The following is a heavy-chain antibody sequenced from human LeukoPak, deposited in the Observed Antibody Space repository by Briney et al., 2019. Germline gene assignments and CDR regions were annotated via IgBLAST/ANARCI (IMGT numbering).Heavy chain of an antibody. CDR3: ARLTEFERGIYSSRNDY. V-gene: IGHV3-30*02. CDR2: IRYDGSNK. D-gene: IGHD5-12*01. CDR1: GFTFSSYG. Sequence: PGGSLRLSCAASGFTFSSYGMHWVRQAPGKGLEWVAFIRYDGSNKYYADSVKGRFTISRDNSKNTLYLQMNSLRAEDTAVYYCARLTEFERGIYSSRNDYWGQGTLVTVSS. J-gene: IGHJ4*02.